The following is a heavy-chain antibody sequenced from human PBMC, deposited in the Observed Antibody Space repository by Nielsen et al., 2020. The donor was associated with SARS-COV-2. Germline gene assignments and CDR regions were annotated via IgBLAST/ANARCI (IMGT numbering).Heavy chain of an antibody. CDR2: IKQDGSEK. CDR3: AKVKVGGSYDAFDI. D-gene: IGHD1-26*01. Sequence: GGSLRLSCAASGFTFSSYWMSWVRQGPGKGLEWVANIKQDGSEKYYVDSVKGRFTISRDNAKNSLYLQMNSLRAEDTALYYCAKVKVGGSYDAFDIWGQGTMVTVSS. J-gene: IGHJ3*02. V-gene: IGHV3-7*03. CDR1: GFTFSSYW.